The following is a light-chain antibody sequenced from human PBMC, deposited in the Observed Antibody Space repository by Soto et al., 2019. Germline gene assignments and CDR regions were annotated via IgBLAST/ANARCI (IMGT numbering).Light chain of an antibody. CDR2: QAS. CDR3: QQYISDSRT. Sequence: DIQMTQSPSPLSASVGDRVTINCRASRSISTWLAWYQHRPGKAPKLLIYQASSLEDGVPSRFSGSGSGTEFTLTISSLQPDDFATYYCQQYISDSRTFGQGTKVESK. CDR1: RSISTW. J-gene: IGKJ2*02. V-gene: IGKV1-5*03.